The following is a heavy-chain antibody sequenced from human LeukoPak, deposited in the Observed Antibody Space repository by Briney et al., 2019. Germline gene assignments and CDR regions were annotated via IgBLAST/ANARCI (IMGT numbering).Heavy chain of an antibody. D-gene: IGHD6-13*01. CDR3: ARDQVRWYLGGQYNSFDP. J-gene: IGHJ5*02. CDR1: GFTFSSYS. CDR2: ISSSSSYI. Sequence: GGSLRLSCAASGFTFSSYSMNWVRQAPGKGLEWVSSISSSSSYIYYADSVKGRFTISRDNAKNSLYLQMNSLRAEDTAVYYCARDQVRWYLGGQYNSFDPWGQGTLVTVSS. V-gene: IGHV3-21*01.